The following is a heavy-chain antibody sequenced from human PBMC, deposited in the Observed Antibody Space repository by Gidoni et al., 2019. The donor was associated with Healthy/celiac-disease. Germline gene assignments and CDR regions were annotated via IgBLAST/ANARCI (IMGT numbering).Heavy chain of an antibody. CDR3: ASGYRGWYFDY. CDR1: GFIVSRNY. Sequence: EVQLVESGGGLIQPGGSLRLSCAASGFIVSRNYCMSWVRQAPGKGLEWVSDIDGGGSTYYADSVKGRFTISRDNSKNTLYLQMNSLRAENTAVYYCASGYRGWYFDYWGQGTLVTVSS. D-gene: IGHD5-18*01. J-gene: IGHJ4*02. V-gene: IGHV3-53*01. CDR2: IDGGGST.